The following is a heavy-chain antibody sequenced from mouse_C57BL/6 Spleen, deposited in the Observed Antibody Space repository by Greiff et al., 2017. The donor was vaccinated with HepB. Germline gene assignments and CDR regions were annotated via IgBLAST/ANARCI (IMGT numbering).Heavy chain of an antibody. CDR1: GFSFNTYA. CDR2: IRSKSNNYAT. Sequence: EVQGVESGGGLVQPKGSLTLSCAASGFSFNTYAMNWVRQAPGKGLEWVARIRSKSNNYATYYADSVKDRFTISRDDSESMLYLQMNNLKTEDTAMYYCVRHSSFYYGSSYWYFDVWGTGTTVTVSS. CDR3: VRHSSFYYGSSYWYFDV. J-gene: IGHJ1*03. D-gene: IGHD1-1*01. V-gene: IGHV10-1*01.